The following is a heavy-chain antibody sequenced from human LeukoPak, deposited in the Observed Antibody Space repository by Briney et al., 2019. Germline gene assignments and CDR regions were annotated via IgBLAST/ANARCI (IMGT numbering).Heavy chain of an antibody. CDR1: GFTFSSYW. J-gene: IGHJ3*02. CDR2: IKQDGSEK. Sequence: PGGSLRLSCAASGFTFSSYWMSWVRQAPGKGLEWVANIKQDGSEKYYVDSVKGRFTISRDNAKNSLYLQMNSLRAEDTAVYYCASAGGCSSTSCYQIWGQGTMVTVSS. CDR3: ASAGGCSSTSCYQI. V-gene: IGHV3-7*01. D-gene: IGHD2-2*01.